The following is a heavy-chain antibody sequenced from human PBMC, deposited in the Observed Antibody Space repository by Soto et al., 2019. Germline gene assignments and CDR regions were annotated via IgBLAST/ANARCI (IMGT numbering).Heavy chain of an antibody. V-gene: IGHV2-5*02. Sequence: QITLKESGPTLVKPTQTLTLTCTFSGFSLSTSGVGVGWIRQPPGKALEWLALTYWDDDKRYSPSLKSRLTIPQDTPKNQVVPTMTNMGPVDTATACCAQRYRTVCFDLRGQGTLVTVSS. CDR1: GFSLSTSGVG. CDR2: TYWDDDK. J-gene: IGHJ4*02. CDR3: AQRYRTVCFDL. D-gene: IGHD4-17*01.